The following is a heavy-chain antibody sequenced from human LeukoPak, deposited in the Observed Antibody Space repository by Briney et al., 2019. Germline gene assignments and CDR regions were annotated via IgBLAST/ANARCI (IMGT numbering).Heavy chain of an antibody. CDR3: ARLTPYYYYYMDV. V-gene: IGHV4-61*02. J-gene: IGHJ6*03. Sequence: SQTLCLTCSVSGGSISSGPYFWSWIRQSPGKGLEWIGRIYTSGSTNYNPSLKSRVTMSVDTSKNQFSPKLSSVTAADTAVYYCARLTPYYYYYMDVWCKGTTVTVSS. CDR1: GGSISSGPYF. D-gene: IGHD4/OR15-4a*01. CDR2: IYTSGST.